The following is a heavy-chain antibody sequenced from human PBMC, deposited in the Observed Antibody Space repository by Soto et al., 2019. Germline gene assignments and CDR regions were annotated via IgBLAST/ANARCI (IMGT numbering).Heavy chain of an antibody. J-gene: IGHJ4*02. CDR3: TGEVASGY. Sequence: QVQLVESGGGVVQPGRYLSLSCAVSGFTVSTYGMHWVRQAPGKVLEWVAVISRDGGTKYYADSVKGRFTISRDNSRNTLFLEMNSLRGDDMAVYYCTGEVASGYWGQGTLVTVSS. CDR1: GFTVSTYG. V-gene: IGHV3-30*03. CDR2: ISRDGGTK. D-gene: IGHD2-8*02.